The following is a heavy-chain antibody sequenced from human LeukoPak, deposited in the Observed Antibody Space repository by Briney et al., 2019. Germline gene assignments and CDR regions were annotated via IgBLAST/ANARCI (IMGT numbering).Heavy chain of an antibody. CDR2: SGNDGST. V-gene: IGHV3-43*02. CDR3: ASQTKYYSGSAGSYWVAFDL. D-gene: IGHD3-10*01. CDR1: GLTFYDQA. J-gene: IGHJ3*01. Sequence: GGSLRLSCAASGLTFYDQAMHWVRQAPGTGLEWVSLSGNDGSTYYADSVRGRFTISRDISKNSLYLEMSSLRTEDTALYHCASQTKYYSGSAGSYWVAFDLWGQGTMVTVSS.